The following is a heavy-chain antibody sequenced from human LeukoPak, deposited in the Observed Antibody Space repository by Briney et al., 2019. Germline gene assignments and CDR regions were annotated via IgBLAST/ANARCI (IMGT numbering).Heavy chain of an antibody. CDR1: GYTFTSYG. CDR2: ISAYNGNT. D-gene: IGHD2-2*01. J-gene: IGHJ6*02. CDR3: ATDPGEIVPAAKGPRGDYCYGMDV. Sequence: ASVKVSCKASGYTFTSYGISWVRQAPGQGLEWMAWISAYNGNTNYAQKLQGRVTMTTDTSTSTAYMELRSLTSDDTAVYYCATDPGEIVPAAKGPRGDYCYGMDVWGQGTTVTVSS. V-gene: IGHV1-18*01.